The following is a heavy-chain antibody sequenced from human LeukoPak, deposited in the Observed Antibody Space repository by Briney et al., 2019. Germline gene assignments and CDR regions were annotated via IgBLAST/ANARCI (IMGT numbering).Heavy chain of an antibody. Sequence: ASVKVSCKASGYTFTGYYMHWVRQAPGQGLEWMGRINPNSGGTNYAQKFQGRVTMTRDTSISTAYMELSRLRSDDTAVYYCARDSDGLLWFGETPRDAFDIWGQGTMVTVSS. CDR1: GYTFTGYY. V-gene: IGHV1-2*06. D-gene: IGHD3-10*01. J-gene: IGHJ3*02. CDR3: ARDSDGLLWFGETPRDAFDI. CDR2: INPNSGGT.